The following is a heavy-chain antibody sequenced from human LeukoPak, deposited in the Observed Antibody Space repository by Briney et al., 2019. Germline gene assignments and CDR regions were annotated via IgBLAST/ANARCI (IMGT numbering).Heavy chain of an antibody. CDR3: ARTFIVVVVADAFDI. Sequence: SETLSLTCTVSGGSISSSSYYWGWIRQPPGKGLEWIGSIYYSGSTYYNPSLKSRVTISVDTSKNQFSLKLSSVTAADTAVYYCARTFIVVVVADAFDIWGQGTMVTVS. V-gene: IGHV4-39*01. CDR2: IYYSGST. CDR1: GGSISSSSYY. J-gene: IGHJ3*02. D-gene: IGHD2-15*01.